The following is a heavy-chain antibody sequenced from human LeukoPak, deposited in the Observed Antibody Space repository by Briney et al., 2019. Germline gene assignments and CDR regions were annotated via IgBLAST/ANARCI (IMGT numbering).Heavy chain of an antibody. J-gene: IGHJ4*02. CDR3: ARRQPLRYLDF. Sequence: GRSLRLSCAASGFIFSDYYMGWIRQAPGKGLEWISYIGSSGSPIYYADSVKGRFTISRNNAKNSVYLELNSLTADDTAVYYCARRQPLRYLDFWGQGTLVTVSS. CDR2: IGSSGSPI. V-gene: IGHV3-11*01. CDR1: GFIFSDYY. D-gene: IGHD3-9*01.